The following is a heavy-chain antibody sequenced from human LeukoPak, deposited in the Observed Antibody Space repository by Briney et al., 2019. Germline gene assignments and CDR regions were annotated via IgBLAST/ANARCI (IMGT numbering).Heavy chain of an antibody. J-gene: IGHJ4*02. D-gene: IGHD5-24*01. CDR3: AKDVKWLQCGYFFDY. Sequence: PGGSLRLSCSASGFTFSSYAMHWVRQAPGKGLEWVAVLSNDGNNKYYADSVKGRFAISRDNSKNTLYLQMNSLRAEDTAVYYCAKDVKWLQCGYFFDYWGQGALVTVSS. V-gene: IGHV3-30*01. CDR1: GFTFSSYA. CDR2: LSNDGNNK.